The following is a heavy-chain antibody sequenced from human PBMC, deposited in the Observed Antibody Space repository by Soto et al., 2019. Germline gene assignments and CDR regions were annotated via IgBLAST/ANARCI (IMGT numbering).Heavy chain of an antibody. V-gene: IGHV1-18*04. Sequence: QVQLVQSGAEVKKPGASVKVSCKASGYSFTNYGISWVRQAPGQGLEWMGGISAYNGNTNSAQKFQGRVTMTTDTSTSTAYMELRSLRSDDTAVYYCARRYCSYTTCYSIDYWGQGTLVTVSS. D-gene: IGHD2-2*01. CDR1: GYSFTNYG. CDR2: ISAYNGNT. CDR3: ARRYCSYTTCYSIDY. J-gene: IGHJ4*02.